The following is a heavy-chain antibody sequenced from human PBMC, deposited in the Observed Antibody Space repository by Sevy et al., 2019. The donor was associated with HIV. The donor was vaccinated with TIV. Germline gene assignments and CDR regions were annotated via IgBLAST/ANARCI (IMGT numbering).Heavy chain of an antibody. CDR3: ARKGWYGYNLPIDY. J-gene: IGHJ4*01. CDR2: IWYDGSNK. D-gene: IGHD2-15*01. V-gene: IGHV3-33*01. Sequence: GGYLRLSCAASGFTFSSYGMHWVRQAPGKGLEWVAFIWYDGSNKYYADSVKGRFTISRDNSKNTLYLQMNSLRAEDTAVYYCARKGWYGYNLPIDYWGHGTLVTVSS. CDR1: GFTFSSYG.